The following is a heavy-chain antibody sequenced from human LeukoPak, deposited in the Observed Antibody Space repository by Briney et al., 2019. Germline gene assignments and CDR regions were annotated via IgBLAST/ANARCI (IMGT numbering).Heavy chain of an antibody. CDR2: INPNSGGT. Sequence: GALVKVSCKASGYTFTGYYMHWVRQAPGQGLEWMGWINPNSGGTNYAQKFQGRVTMTRDTSISTAYMELSRLRSDDTAVYYCASCSGFGGKLKYYMDVWGKGTTVTISS. CDR1: GYTFTGYY. D-gene: IGHD3-10*01. CDR3: ASCSGFGGKLKYYMDV. V-gene: IGHV1-2*02. J-gene: IGHJ6*03.